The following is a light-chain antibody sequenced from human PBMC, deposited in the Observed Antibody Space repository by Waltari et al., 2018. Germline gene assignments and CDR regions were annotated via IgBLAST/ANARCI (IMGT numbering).Light chain of an antibody. CDR2: DVS. Sequence: QSALTQPASVSGSPGQSITISCTGTSSDVGGYNYVSWYQQHPGKAPKLMIHDVSKWPSGVDNRFSGSKSGNTASLTNCGLQAEDEADYYRSSYTSSSTVVFGGGTKLTVL. V-gene: IGLV2-14*01. J-gene: IGLJ2*01. CDR3: SSYTSSSTVV. CDR1: SSDVGGYNY.